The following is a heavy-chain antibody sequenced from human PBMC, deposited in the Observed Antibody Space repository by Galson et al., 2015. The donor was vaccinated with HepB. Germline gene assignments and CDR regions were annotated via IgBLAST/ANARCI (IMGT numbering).Heavy chain of an antibody. CDR1: GFTFSSYG. Sequence: SLRLSCAASGFTFSSYGMHWVRQAPGKGLECVAVIWYDGSNKYYADSVKGRFTISRDNSKNTLYLQMNSLRAEDTAVYYCARDRVDSSSWYIPFNYYYGMDVWGQGATVTVSS. CDR2: IWYDGSNK. CDR3: ARDRVDSSSWYIPFNYYYGMDV. V-gene: IGHV3-33*01. D-gene: IGHD6-13*01. J-gene: IGHJ6*02.